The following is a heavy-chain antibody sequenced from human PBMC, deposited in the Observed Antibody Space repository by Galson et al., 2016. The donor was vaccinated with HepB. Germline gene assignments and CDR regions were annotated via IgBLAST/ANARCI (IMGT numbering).Heavy chain of an antibody. Sequence: QSGAAVKKTGEALKISCKGSGYSFSSYWVAWVRQMPGRGLEWMGIIFPGDSNTIYSPSFQGQVTISADRSINTAYLQWSSLKSSDTAIYYCARRMAGLHYYGLDLWGQGTTVTVSS. CDR1: GYSFSSYW. D-gene: IGHD2-8*01. CDR2: IFPGDSNT. J-gene: IGHJ6*02. CDR3: ARRMAGLHYYGLDL. V-gene: IGHV5-51*01.